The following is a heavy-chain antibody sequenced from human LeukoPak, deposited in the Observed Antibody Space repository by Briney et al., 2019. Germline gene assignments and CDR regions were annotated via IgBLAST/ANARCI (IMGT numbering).Heavy chain of an antibody. CDR3: ARDHRLYKDYYYYGMDV. V-gene: IGHV4-4*07. Sequence: SETLSLTCTVSGGSISSYYWSWIRQPAGKGLEWIGRIYTSGSTNYNPSLKSRVTMSVDTSKNQFSLKLSSVTAADTAVYYCARDHRLYKDYYYYGMDVWGQGTTVTVSS. CDR1: GGSISSYY. CDR2: IYTSGST. J-gene: IGHJ6*02. D-gene: IGHD1-14*01.